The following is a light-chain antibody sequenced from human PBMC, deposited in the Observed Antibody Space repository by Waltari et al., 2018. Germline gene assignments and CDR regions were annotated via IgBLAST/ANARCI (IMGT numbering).Light chain of an antibody. CDR1: NSDVGAYNL. V-gene: IGLV2-23*01. CDR3: CSYGGSYTWV. J-gene: IGLJ3*02. Sequence: QSALTQPASVSGSPGQAINISCTGTNSDVGAYNLVSWYQQYPGRAPRLMIYEARNRPSGVSNRCSASKSGHTASLTISGLQADDEADYYCCSYGGSYTWVFGGGTKVTVL. CDR2: EAR.